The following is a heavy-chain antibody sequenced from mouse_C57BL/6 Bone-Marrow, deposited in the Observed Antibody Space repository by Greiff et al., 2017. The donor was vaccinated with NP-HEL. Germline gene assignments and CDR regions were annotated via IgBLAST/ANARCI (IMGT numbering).Heavy chain of an antibody. CDR2: ISNGGGST. D-gene: IGHD4-1*01. V-gene: IGHV5-12*01. CDR1: GFTFSDYY. J-gene: IGHJ4*01. CDR3: ARHQLTGHAKDD. Sequence: EVKLMESGGGLVQPGGSLKLSCAASGFTFSDYYMYWVRQTPEKRLEWVAYISNGGGSTYYPDTVKGRFTLSRDNAKNTLYLQMSRLKSEDTAMYYCARHQLTGHAKDDWGQGTSVTVS.